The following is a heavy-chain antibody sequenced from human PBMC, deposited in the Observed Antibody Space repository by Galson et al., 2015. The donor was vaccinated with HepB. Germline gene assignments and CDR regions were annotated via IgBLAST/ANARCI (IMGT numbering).Heavy chain of an antibody. CDR1: SGSFTNHD. D-gene: IGHD2-21*01. Sequence: SETLSLTCGVSSGSFTNHDWNWVRQAPGKGPEWNGEVNRGGSANVNPSLQSRVPIPRDTSKSQFSLRLSSITAADTAMYYCVAGPFGPRFQFWYSPVYLQHWGRGTQVIVSS. CDR3: VAGPFGPRFQFWYSPVYLQH. CDR2: VNRGGSA. J-gene: IGHJ1*01. V-gene: IGHV4-34*01.